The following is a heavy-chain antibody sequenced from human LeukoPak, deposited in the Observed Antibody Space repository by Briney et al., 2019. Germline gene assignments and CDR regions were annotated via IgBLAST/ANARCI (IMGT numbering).Heavy chain of an antibody. CDR1: GFTVSNNY. CDR2: IFSGGST. Sequence: PGGSLRLSCAASGFTVSNNYMIWVRQPPGKGLEWVSLIFSGGSTHNADSVKGRFAISRDNSKNTLYLQMYSLRVEDTAIYYCARAPPNGRFLEGWGQGTLVTVSS. D-gene: IGHD3-3*01. V-gene: IGHV3-53*01. CDR3: ARAPPNGRFLEG. J-gene: IGHJ4*02.